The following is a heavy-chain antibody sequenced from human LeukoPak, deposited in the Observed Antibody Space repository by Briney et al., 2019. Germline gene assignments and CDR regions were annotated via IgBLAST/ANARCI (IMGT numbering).Heavy chain of an antibody. J-gene: IGHJ2*01. D-gene: IGHD1-1*01. V-gene: IGHV5-51*01. CDR3: ARRGTNEYFDL. CDR2: IYAGDSDT. CDR1: GYSFITYW. Sequence: GESLKISCKGSGYSFITYWIGWVRQMPGKGLEWMGIIYAGDSDTRYSPSLQGQVTISVDKSISTAYLQWSSLKASDTAMYYCARRGTNEYFDLWGRGTLVTVSS.